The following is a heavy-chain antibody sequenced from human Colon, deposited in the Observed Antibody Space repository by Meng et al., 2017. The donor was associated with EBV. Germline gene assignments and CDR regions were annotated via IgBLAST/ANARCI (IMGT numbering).Heavy chain of an antibody. V-gene: IGHV4-30-4*01. CDR3: ARGELLWDY. Sequence: QGQLAESGPGLVKPSQTLSLSCTVPGDSISSGEYFWSWIRQPPGKGLEWIGYMDYRGSTFYNPSLKSRVTISVDTSKNQFSLKLSSVIAADTAVYFCARGELLWDYWGQGTLVTVSS. D-gene: IGHD2-2*01. J-gene: IGHJ4*02. CDR1: GDSISSGEYF. CDR2: MDYRGST.